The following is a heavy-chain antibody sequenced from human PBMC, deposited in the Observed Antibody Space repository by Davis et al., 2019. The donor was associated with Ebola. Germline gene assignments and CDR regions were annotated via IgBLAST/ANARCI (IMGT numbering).Heavy chain of an antibody. CDR3: ARGDSYYDPGGYYACPEAPDH. CDR1: GGFVSSGGYS. J-gene: IGHJ4*02. CDR2: YYYTGST. V-gene: IGHV4-30-4*07. Sequence: SETLSLTCAVSGGFVSSGGYSWSWIRQPPGKGLEWIGYYYYTGSTHYSPSLKSRVTISIDTSKNHFSLHLSSVTAADTAVYYCARGDSYYDPGGYYACPEAPDHWGQGTLVSVSS. D-gene: IGHD3-22*01.